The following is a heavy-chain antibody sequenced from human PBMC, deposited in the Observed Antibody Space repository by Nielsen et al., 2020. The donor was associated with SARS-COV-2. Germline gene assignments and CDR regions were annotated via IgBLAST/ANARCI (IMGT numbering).Heavy chain of an antibody. V-gene: IGHV3-13*04. CDR1: GFTFSSYD. Sequence: GGSLTLSCAASGFTFSSYDMHWVRQATGKGLEWVSAIGTAGDTYYPGSVKGRFTISRENAKNSLYLQMNSLRAGDTAVYYCVRGDLIHSSSWTNYYYYYGMDVWGQGTTVTVSS. D-gene: IGHD6-13*01. J-gene: IGHJ6*02. CDR2: IGTAGDT. CDR3: VRGDLIHSSSWTNYYYYYGMDV.